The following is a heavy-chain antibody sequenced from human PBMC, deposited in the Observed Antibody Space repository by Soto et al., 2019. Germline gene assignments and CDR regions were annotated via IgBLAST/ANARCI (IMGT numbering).Heavy chain of an antibody. V-gene: IGHV1-2*04. CDR2: INPNSGGT. J-gene: IGHJ6*02. Sequence: ASVKVSCKASGYTFTGCYMHWVRQAPGQGLEWMGWINPNSGGTNYAQKFQGWVTMTRDTSISTAYMELSRLRSDDTAVYYCARDNSPFITGTLRHSYGMDVWGQGTTVTVSS. D-gene: IGHD1-20*01. CDR1: GYTFTGCY. CDR3: ARDNSPFITGTLRHSYGMDV.